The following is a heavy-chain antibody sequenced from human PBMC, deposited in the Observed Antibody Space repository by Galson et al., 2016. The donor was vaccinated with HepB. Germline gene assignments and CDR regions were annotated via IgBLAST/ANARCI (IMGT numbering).Heavy chain of an antibody. CDR3: ARDIYEGAMDV. CDR1: GFSVSRNY. V-gene: IGHV3-53*01. J-gene: IGHJ6*03. D-gene: IGHD5/OR15-5a*01. CDR2: IYSDGRT. Sequence: SLRLSCAASGFSVSRNYMTWVRQAPGKGLEWVSSIYSDGRTYYADSVKGRFTISSDNSKNTLFLQMNGLRADDTAVYYCARDIYEGAMDVWGKGTTVTVSS.